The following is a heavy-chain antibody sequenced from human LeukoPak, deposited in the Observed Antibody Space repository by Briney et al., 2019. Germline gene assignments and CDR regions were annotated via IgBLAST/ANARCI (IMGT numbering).Heavy chain of an antibody. J-gene: IGHJ4*02. CDR2: FYPGDSDT. D-gene: IGHD2-2*02. V-gene: IGHV5-51*01. CDR1: GYSFTSYW. CDR3: ARPPLRYCSSTSCYTI. Sequence: GESLKISCKVYGYSFTSYWIGWVRQMPGKGLEWTGIFYPGDSDTRYSPSFQGQVTITADKSISTAYLQWSSLKASDTAMYYCARPPLRYCSSTSCYTIWGQGTLVTVSS.